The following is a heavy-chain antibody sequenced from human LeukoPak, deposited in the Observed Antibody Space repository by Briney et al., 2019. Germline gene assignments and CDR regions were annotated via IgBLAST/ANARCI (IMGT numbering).Heavy chain of an antibody. D-gene: IGHD6-13*01. CDR1: GFTFSSYS. V-gene: IGHV3-21*04. CDR3: AKAGGIAALDAFNI. J-gene: IGHJ3*02. Sequence: GGSLRLSCAASGFTFSSYSMNWVRQAPGKGLEWVSLICGSSSCAYYADSVKGRFTISRDNSKNTLYLHMNSLRAEDTAVYYCAKAGGIAALDAFNIWGQGTMVTVSS. CDR2: ICGSSSCA.